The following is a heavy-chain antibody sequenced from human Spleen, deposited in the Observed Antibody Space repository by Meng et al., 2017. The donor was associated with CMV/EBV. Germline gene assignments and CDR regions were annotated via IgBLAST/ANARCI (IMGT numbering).Heavy chain of an antibody. Sequence: ASVKVSCKASGYTFTSYDINWVRQATGQGLEWMGWMNPNSGNTGYAQKFQGRVTMTRNTSISTAYMELSSLRSEDTAVYYCAREGVDTAMGSYGMDVWGQGTTVTVSS. J-gene: IGHJ6*02. V-gene: IGHV1-8*01. CDR2: MNPNSGNT. CDR3: AREGVDTAMGSYGMDV. D-gene: IGHD5-18*01. CDR1: GYTFTSYD.